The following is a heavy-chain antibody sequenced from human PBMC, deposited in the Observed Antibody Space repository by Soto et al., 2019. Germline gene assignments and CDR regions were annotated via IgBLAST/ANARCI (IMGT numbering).Heavy chain of an antibody. V-gene: IGHV3-74*01. CDR3: ASAGVGYYDSSGYLNSDY. D-gene: IGHD3-22*01. CDR1: GFTFSSYW. Sequence: EVQLVESGGGLVQPGGSLRLSCAASGFTFSSYWMNWVRQAPGKGLVWVSRINSDGSSTNYADSVKGRFTISRDNAKNTLYLQKNSLRAEDTAVYYCASAGVGYYDSSGYLNSDYWGQGTLVNVSS. CDR2: INSDGSST. J-gene: IGHJ4*02.